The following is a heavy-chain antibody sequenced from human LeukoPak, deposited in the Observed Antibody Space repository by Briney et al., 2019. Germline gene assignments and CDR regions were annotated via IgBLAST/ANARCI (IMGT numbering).Heavy chain of an antibody. Sequence: GGSLRLSCAASGFTFNRYAMYAMNWVRQAPVRGLEWVSSISGSGGGTYYSDSVKGRFTISRDNSKNTLYLQMNSLRAEDTAVYYCAKDYYDSSGYYLDYWGQGTLVTVSS. CDR2: ISGSGGGT. J-gene: IGHJ4*02. CDR1: GFTFNRYA. D-gene: IGHD3-22*01. CDR3: AKDYYDSSGYYLDY. V-gene: IGHV3-23*01.